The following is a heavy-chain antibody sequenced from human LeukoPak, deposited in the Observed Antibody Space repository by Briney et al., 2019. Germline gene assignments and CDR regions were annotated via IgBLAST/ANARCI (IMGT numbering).Heavy chain of an antibody. D-gene: IGHD1-26*01. J-gene: IGHJ4*02. CDR3: AKGGKWDVTPFDY. Sequence: PGGSLRLSCAASGFTFSNFAMSWVRQVPGKGLEWVSGIAGSGGPTYHANSVKGRFTISRDNSKNTLYLQVNSLRAEDTAVYYCAKGGKWDVTPFDYWGQGTLVTVSS. CDR2: IAGSGGPT. V-gene: IGHV3-23*01. CDR1: GFTFSNFA.